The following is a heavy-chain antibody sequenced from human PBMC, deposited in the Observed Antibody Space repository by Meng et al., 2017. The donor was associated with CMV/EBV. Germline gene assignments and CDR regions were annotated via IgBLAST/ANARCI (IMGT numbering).Heavy chain of an antibody. CDR3: AHRRSLYSSSWPY. V-gene: IGHV2-5*01. D-gene: IGHD6-13*01. J-gene: IGHJ4*02. Sequence: FSRFSLRTSGVGVGLIRPPPGQPLEWLALIYWNDDTRSSPSLKSRLTITKDTSKNQVVLTMTNMDPVDTATYYCAHRRSLYSSSWPYWGQGTLVTVSS. CDR2: IYWNDDT. CDR1: RFSLRTSGVG.